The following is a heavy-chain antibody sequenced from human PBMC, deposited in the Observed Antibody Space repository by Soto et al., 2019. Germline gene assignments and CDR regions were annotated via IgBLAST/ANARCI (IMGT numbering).Heavy chain of an antibody. D-gene: IGHD6-13*01. Sequence: QVQLVESGGGVVQPGRSLRLSCAASVFTVSSYAMHWVRQAPGKGLEWVAVISYDGSNKYYEDYVKGRFTISRDTAKKTLYLQMNRPSAENTAMYYCARDRECGLLVISHYFDYWGQGTRVTVSS. CDR1: VFTVSSYA. CDR2: ISYDGSNK. J-gene: IGHJ4*02. CDR3: ARDRECGLLVISHYFDY. V-gene: IGHV3-30-3*01.